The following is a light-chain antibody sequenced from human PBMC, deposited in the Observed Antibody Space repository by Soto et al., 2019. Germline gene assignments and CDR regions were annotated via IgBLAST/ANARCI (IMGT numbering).Light chain of an antibody. Sequence: EIVLTQSPGTLSLSPGERATLSCRASQSVSSSYLAWYQQKPGQAPRLLIYGASSMATGIPDRFSGSGSGTDFTLTISRLEAEDCAVYYCQQYGSSPPYTFGQGTKLEIK. CDR2: GAS. CDR3: QQYGSSPPYT. J-gene: IGKJ2*01. CDR1: QSVSSSY. V-gene: IGKV3-20*01.